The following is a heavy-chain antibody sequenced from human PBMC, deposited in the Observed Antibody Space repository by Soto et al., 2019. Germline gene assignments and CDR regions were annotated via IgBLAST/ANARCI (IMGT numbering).Heavy chain of an antibody. Sequence: SETLSLTCTVSGSSISPFYWSWIRQPPGKGLEWIGYIYYTGSTKYNPSLKSRVTLSLGTSRNQLSLKLSSVTAADTAVYYCTRVGGYYGDYPNFDCWGPGTLVTVSS. CDR2: IYYTGST. J-gene: IGHJ4*02. V-gene: IGHV4-59*01. CDR1: GSSISPFY. CDR3: TRVGGYYGDYPNFDC. D-gene: IGHD4-17*01.